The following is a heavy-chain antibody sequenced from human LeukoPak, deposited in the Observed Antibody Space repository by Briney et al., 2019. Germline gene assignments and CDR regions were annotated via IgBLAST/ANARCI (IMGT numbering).Heavy chain of an antibody. Sequence: GESLKISCKGSGYSFTSYWIGWVRQMPGKGMEWMGIIYPGDSDTRYTPSFQGQVTISADKSISTAYLQWSSLKASDTATYYCARWSLWLPGGFDYWGQGTLVTVSS. CDR2: IYPGDSDT. J-gene: IGHJ4*02. D-gene: IGHD3-16*01. CDR3: ARWSLWLPGGFDY. V-gene: IGHV5-51*01. CDR1: GYSFTSYW.